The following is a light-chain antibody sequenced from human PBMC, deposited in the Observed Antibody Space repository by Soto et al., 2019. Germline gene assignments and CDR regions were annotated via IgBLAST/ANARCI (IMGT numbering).Light chain of an antibody. J-gene: IGKJ4*01. CDR3: QQYNKWLPLT. V-gene: IGKV3-15*01. Sequence: EIVMTQSPATLSVSPGERATLSCRASQSISSNLAWYQQKPGQAPRILIYGASTRATGIPARFSGSGSGTEFTLTINSLQSEDSAIYYCQQYNKWLPLTFGGGTKVEIK. CDR1: QSISSN. CDR2: GAS.